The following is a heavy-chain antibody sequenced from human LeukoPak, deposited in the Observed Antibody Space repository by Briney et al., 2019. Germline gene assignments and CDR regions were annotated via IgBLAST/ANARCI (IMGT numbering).Heavy chain of an antibody. J-gene: IGHJ4*02. CDR3: ARAHVAPGLIFDS. CDR2: INQDGSDN. Sequence: GGSLRLSCAASGFTVGSHWMSWVRQSPGMGLEWVANINQDGSDNHYVDSVKGRFTISRDTAERSLYLQMNSLRAEDTAVYYCARAHVAPGLIFDSWGQGTLVAVSS. V-gene: IGHV3-7*03. CDR1: GFTVGSHW. D-gene: IGHD3-16*01.